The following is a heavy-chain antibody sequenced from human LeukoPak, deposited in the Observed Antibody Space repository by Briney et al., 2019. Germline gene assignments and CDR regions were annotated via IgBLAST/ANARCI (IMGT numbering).Heavy chain of an antibody. CDR2: IFTRGST. Sequence: SQTLSLTCTVSGGSISSGSYYWTWIRQPAGKGPEWIGRIFTRGSTNYNPSLKSRVTISLDTSKNQFSLKLSCVTASDTAVYYCASQLGAFDIWGQGTMVTVSS. CDR1: GGSISSGSYY. D-gene: IGHD2-2*01. J-gene: IGHJ3*02. CDR3: ASQLGAFDI. V-gene: IGHV4-61*02.